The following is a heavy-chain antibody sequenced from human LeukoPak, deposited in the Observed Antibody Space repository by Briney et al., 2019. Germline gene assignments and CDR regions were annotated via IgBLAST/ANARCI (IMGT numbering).Heavy chain of an antibody. J-gene: IGHJ6*03. CDR1: GGSISSYY. Sequence: SETLSLTCTVSGGSISSYYWSWIRQPPGKGLEWIGYIYYSGSTNYNPSLKSRVTMSVDTSKNQFSLKLSSVTAADTAVYYCARDLQGWNDYYYYYYMDVWGKGTTVTVSS. CDR2: IYYSGST. V-gene: IGHV4-59*12. CDR3: ARDLQGWNDYYYYYYMDV. D-gene: IGHD1-1*01.